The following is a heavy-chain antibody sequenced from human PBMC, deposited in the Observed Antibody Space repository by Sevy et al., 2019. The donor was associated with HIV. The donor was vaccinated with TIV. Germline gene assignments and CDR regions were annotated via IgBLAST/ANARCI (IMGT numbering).Heavy chain of an antibody. V-gene: IGHV3-30-3*01. CDR1: GFTFSSYA. CDR2: ISYDGSNK. Sequence: GGSLRLSCAASGFTFSSYAMHWVRQAPGKGLEWVAVISYDGSNKYYADSMKGRFTISRDNSKNSLYLQMNSLRAEDTAVYYGGRERVYSSSSDYYYGMDVWGQGTTVTVSS. J-gene: IGHJ6*02. CDR3: GRERVYSSSSDYYYGMDV. D-gene: IGHD6-13*01.